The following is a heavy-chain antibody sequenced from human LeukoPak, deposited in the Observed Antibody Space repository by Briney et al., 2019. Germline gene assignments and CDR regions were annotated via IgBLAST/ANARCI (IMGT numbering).Heavy chain of an antibody. D-gene: IGHD3-10*01. CDR3: ARAAIWFGDPKYYFDY. CDR1: GFTFSSYA. V-gene: IGHV3-23*01. Sequence: GGSLRLSCAASGFTFSSYAMSWVRQAPGKGLEWVSAISGSGGSTYYADSVKGRFTISRDNSKNTLYLQMNSLRAEDTAVYYCARAAIWFGDPKYYFDYWGQGTLVTVSS. J-gene: IGHJ4*02. CDR2: ISGSGGST.